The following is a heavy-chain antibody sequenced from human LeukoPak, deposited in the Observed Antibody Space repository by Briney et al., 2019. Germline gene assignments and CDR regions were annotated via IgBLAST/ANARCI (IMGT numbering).Heavy chain of an antibody. CDR1: GFTFSSYG. CDR2: IWYDGSHK. D-gene: IGHD2/OR15-2a*01. CDR3: AGAREGFYGPFDY. J-gene: IGHJ4*02. Sequence: GRSLRLSCAASGFTFSSYGMHWVRQAPGKGLEWVAVIWYDGSHKYYADSVKGRFTISRDNSKNSLYLQMNSLRAEDTAVYYCAGAREGFYGPFDYWGQGTLLTVSS. V-gene: IGHV3-33*01.